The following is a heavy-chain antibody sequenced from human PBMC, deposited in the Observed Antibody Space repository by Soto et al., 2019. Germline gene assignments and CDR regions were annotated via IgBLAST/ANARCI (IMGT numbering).Heavy chain of an antibody. V-gene: IGHV3-9*02. CDR3: AVSSPDIVVLPSSIYFTS. J-gene: IGHJ4*02. Sequence: PGGSLRLSCVASGSSSDPFTMHWVRELPGKGLEWVAGLSWDRSTVAYADSVQGRFTISRDHAKNSVDLLMDSLRPDDTALYFCAVSSPDIVVLPSSIYFTSWGPGTLVTVSS. D-gene: IGHD2-15*01. CDR2: LSWDRSTV. CDR1: GSSSDPFT.